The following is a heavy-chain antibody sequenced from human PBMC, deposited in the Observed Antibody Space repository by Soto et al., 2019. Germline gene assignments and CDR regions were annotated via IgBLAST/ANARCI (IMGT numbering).Heavy chain of an antibody. CDR3: AKRPDIVVVVAATRRDWYFDL. Sequence: GGSLRLSCAASGFTFSSYAMSWVRQAPGKGLEWVSAISGSGGSTYYADSVKGRFTISRDNPKNTLYLQMNSLRAEDTAVYYCAKRPDIVVVVAATRRDWYFDLWGRGTLDTVSS. J-gene: IGHJ2*01. V-gene: IGHV3-23*01. CDR1: GFTFSSYA. CDR2: ISGSGGST. D-gene: IGHD2-15*01.